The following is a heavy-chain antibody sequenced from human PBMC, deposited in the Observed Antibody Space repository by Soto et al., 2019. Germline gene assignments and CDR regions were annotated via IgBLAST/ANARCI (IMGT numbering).Heavy chain of an antibody. CDR2: IGTGGDT. Sequence: EVQLGESGGGLVQPGGSLRLSCAASGFTFSSHDMHWVRQATGKGLEWVSAIGTGGDTYFPDSVKGRFTISRENAKNSLYLQMNNLRAGDTAVYYCTRGYYYGMDVWGQGSTVTVSS. V-gene: IGHV3-13*01. CDR1: GFTFSSHD. J-gene: IGHJ6*02. CDR3: TRGYYYGMDV.